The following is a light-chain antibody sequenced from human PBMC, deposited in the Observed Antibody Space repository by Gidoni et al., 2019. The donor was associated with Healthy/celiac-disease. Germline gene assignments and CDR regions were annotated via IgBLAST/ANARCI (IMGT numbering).Light chain of an antibody. J-gene: IGKJ2*01. Sequence: DIVMTPSPATLSVSPGERATLSCRARQSVSSNLAWYQQKPGQAPRLLIYGASTRATGIPARFSGSGSGTEFTLTISSLQSEDFAVYYCQQYNSWPPSTFGQXTKLEIK. CDR2: GAS. CDR3: QQYNSWPPST. V-gene: IGKV3-15*01. CDR1: QSVSSN.